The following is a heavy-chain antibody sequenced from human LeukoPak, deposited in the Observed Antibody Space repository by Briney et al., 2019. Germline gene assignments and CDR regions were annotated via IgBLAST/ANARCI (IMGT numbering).Heavy chain of an antibody. Sequence: GGSLRLSCAASGFAFDDYAMHWVRQAPGKGLEWVSLISGEGASTYYADSVKGRFTISRDNSKNSLYLQTNSLRTEDTALYYCVKDLYSSLIELDYWGQGTLVTVSS. V-gene: IGHV3-43*02. CDR3: VKDLYSSLIELDY. CDR2: ISGEGAST. CDR1: GFAFDDYA. J-gene: IGHJ4*02. D-gene: IGHD6-13*01.